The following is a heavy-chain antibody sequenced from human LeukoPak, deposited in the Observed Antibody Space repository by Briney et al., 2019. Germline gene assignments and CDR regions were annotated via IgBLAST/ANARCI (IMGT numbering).Heavy chain of an antibody. Sequence: ASVKVSCKASGYTFIAYGLSWVRQAPGQGLEWMGWITGYNGNTNYAQNLQGRVTMTTDTSTSTAYMELRGLRSDDTAVYYCARGGSGSFYLDYWGQGTLVTVSS. J-gene: IGHJ4*02. CDR2: ITGYNGNT. D-gene: IGHD3-10*01. CDR3: ARGGSGSFYLDY. CDR1: GYTFIAYG. V-gene: IGHV1-18*01.